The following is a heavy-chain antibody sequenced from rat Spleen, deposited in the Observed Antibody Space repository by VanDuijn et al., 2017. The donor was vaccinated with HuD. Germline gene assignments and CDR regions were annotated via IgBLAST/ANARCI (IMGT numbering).Heavy chain of an antibody. V-gene: IGHV5-20*01. CDR2: ISYDGGST. D-gene: IGHD3-8*01. Sequence: EVQLVESGGGLVQPGRSLKLSCSASGFTFSDYGMAWVLQAPTKGLEWVASISYDGGSTYYRDSVKDRFTISRDNAKRTLYLQMDSLRSEDTASYYCTRLAIPPFDYWGQGVMVTVSS. CDR3: TRLAIPPFDY. J-gene: IGHJ2*01. CDR1: GFTFSDYG.